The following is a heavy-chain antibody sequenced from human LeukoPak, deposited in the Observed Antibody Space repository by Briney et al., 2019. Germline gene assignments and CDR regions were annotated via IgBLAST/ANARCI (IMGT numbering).Heavy chain of an antibody. CDR3: ARRVTSSVLRYSWRDYYYYMDV. D-gene: IGHD3-9*01. CDR1: GGSFSGYY. J-gene: IGHJ6*03. CDR2: INHSGST. Sequence: PSETLSLTCAVYGGSFSGYYWSWIRQPPGKGLEWIGEINHSGSTNYNPSLKSRVTISVDTSKNQFSLKLSSVTAADTAVYYCARRVTSSVLRYSWRDYYYYMDVWGKGTTVTISS. V-gene: IGHV4-34*01.